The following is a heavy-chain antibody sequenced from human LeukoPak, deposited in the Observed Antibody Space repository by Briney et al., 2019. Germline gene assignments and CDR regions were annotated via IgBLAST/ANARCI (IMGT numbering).Heavy chain of an antibody. Sequence: GGSLRLSCAASGFIFSDYYMSWICQAPGKGLEFVSNISRSSSSTNYADSVKGRFSISRDNAKKSLYLQMNSLRAEDTAVYYCARGAYYYEDWGQGTLVTVSS. CDR1: GFIFSDYY. V-gene: IGHV3-11*06. CDR2: ISRSSSST. CDR3: ARGAYYYED. J-gene: IGHJ4*02.